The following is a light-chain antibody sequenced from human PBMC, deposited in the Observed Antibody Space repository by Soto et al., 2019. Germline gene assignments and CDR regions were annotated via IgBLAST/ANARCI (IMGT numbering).Light chain of an antibody. CDR3: QQYGSSGT. Sequence: EIVLTQSPATLSLSPGERATLFCRASQSVSSYFAWYQQKPGQAPNLLIYDAPNRATGIPARFSGSGSGTDFTLTISSLEPEDFAVYYCQQYGSSGTFGQGTKVEIK. CDR2: DAP. J-gene: IGKJ1*01. CDR1: QSVSSY. V-gene: IGKV3-11*01.